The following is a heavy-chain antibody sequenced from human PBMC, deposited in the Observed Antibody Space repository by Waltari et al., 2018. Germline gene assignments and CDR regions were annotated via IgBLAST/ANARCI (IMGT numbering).Heavy chain of an antibody. CDR2: IYWNDDK. CDR1: GFSLSTSGVG. J-gene: IGHJ4*02. CDR3: AHHKQQLVRGSFDY. Sequence: QITLKESGPALVKPTQTLTLTCPFSGFSLSTSGVGVGWIRQPPGKALEWLALIYWNDDKRYSPSLKSRLTITKDTSKNQVVLTMTNMDPVDTATYYCAHHKQQLVRGSFDYWGQGTLVTVSS. V-gene: IGHV2-5*01. D-gene: IGHD6-13*01.